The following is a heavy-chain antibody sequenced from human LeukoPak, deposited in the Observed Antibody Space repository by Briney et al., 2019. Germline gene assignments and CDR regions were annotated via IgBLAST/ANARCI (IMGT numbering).Heavy chain of an antibody. V-gene: IGHV1-18*01. CDR3: ARGTTGDRVLNY. J-gene: IGHJ4*02. D-gene: IGHD7-27*01. CDR1: GCTFTSYG. Sequence: ASVKVSCKASGCTFTSYGISWVRQAPGQGLEWMGWISAYNGNTNYAQKLQGRVTMTTDTSTSTAYMELRSLSSVTAADTALYYCARGTTGDRVLNYWGQGTLVTVSS. CDR2: ISAYNGNT.